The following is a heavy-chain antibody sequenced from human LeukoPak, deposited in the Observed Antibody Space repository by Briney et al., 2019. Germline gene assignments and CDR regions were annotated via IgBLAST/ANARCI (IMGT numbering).Heavy chain of an antibody. V-gene: IGHV4-39*01. D-gene: IGHD4-17*01. CDR3: ARATPPRSYECGDSRSFDY. CDR1: GGSISRFSYY. J-gene: IGHJ4*02. CDR2: IFYSGSA. Sequence: SETLSLTCTVFGGSISRFSYYWGWIRQPPGKGLEWIGSIFYSGSANYNPSLKSRVTISLDTSKNQFSLKLTPLTAADTAVYYCARATPPRSYECGDSRSFDYWGQGTLVTVSS.